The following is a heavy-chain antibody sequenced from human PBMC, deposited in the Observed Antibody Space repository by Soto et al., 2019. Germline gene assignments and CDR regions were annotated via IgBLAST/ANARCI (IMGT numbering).Heavy chain of an antibody. CDR3: ARDLSGRNYYYHGLDV. V-gene: IGHV3-21*01. J-gene: IGHJ6*02. Sequence: EVQLVESGGGLVKPGGSLRLSCAASGFTFSDYDMTWVRQAPGKGLEWVSSITSNSIYKYSADSLKGRFTISRDNAKNTLFLQINSLRAEDTAVYYCARDLSGRNYYYHGLDVWGQGTTVTVSS. CDR2: ITSNSIYK. CDR1: GFTFSDYD.